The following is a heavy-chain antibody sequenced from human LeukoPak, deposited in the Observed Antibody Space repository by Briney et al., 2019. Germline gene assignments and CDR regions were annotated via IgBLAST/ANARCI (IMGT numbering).Heavy chain of an antibody. V-gene: IGHV3-66*02. D-gene: IGHD6-13*01. CDR2: IYSGGST. J-gene: IGHJ6*02. Sequence: GGSLRLSCAASGFTVSSKYMSWVRQTPGKGLEWVSVIYSGGSTYYADSVKGRFTISRDNSKNTMYIQMNSLKAEDTAVYYCARPRIAAAGTNYYYGMDVWGQGTTVTVSS. CDR3: ARPRIAAAGTNYYYGMDV. CDR1: GFTVSSKY.